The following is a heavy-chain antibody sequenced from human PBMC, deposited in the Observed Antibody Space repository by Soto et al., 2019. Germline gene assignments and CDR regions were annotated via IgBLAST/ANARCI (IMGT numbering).Heavy chain of an antibody. V-gene: IGHV1-18*04. CDR3: ARGVYYDRSFSLNYFFSCMNV. Sequence: QVQLVQSGAEVKKPGASVKVSCKASGYTFSSYGINWVRQAPGQGLEWLGWVSPYDGYTHYAQILQGRVSMTTDTSTKTAYIELRSLSSDDTSMYYCARGVYYDRSFSLNYFFSCMNVWCHGSTFTFSS. J-gene: IGHJ6*02. CDR2: VSPYDGYT. CDR1: GYTFSSYG. D-gene: IGHD3-3*01.